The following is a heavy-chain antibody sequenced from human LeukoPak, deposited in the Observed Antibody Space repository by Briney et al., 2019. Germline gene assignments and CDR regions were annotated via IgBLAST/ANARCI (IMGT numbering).Heavy chain of an antibody. V-gene: IGHV4-61*02. CDR1: GGSISSGSYY. D-gene: IGHD6-13*01. CDR2: IDTSGNT. Sequence: PSETLSLTCTVSGGSISSGSYYWSWIRQPAGKGLEWVGRIDTSGNTNYKPSLKSPVTMSVDTSKNQFSLKLNSVTAADTAVYYCARVSSSWYQDWYFDLWGRGTLVTVSS. J-gene: IGHJ2*01. CDR3: ARVSSSWYQDWYFDL.